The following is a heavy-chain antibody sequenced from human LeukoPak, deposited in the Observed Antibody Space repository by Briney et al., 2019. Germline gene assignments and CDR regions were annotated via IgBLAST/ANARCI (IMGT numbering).Heavy chain of an antibody. J-gene: IGHJ4*02. CDR2: ISAYNGNT. D-gene: IGHD5-18*01. Sequence: ASVKVSCKASGYTFTDYYMHWVRQAPGQGLEWMGWISAYNGNTSYAQKLQGRVTMTTDTSTSTAYMELRSLRSDDTAVYYCARDRGYSYGYDDWGQGTLVTVSS. CDR1: GYTFTDYY. V-gene: IGHV1-18*04. CDR3: ARDRGYSYGYDD.